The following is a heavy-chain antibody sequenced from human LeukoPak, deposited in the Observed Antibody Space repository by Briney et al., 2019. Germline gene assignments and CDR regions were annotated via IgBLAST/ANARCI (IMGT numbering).Heavy chain of an antibody. CDR1: GFTFSGSA. Sequence: GGSLRLSRAASGFTFSGSAMHWVRQASGKGLEWVGRIRSKANSYATAYAASVKGRFTISRDDSKNTAYLQMNSLKTEDTAVYYCTRHPAAAAGAYYYYYMDVWGKGTTVTVSS. D-gene: IGHD6-13*01. CDR2: IRSKANSYAT. V-gene: IGHV3-73*01. J-gene: IGHJ6*03. CDR3: TRHPAAAAGAYYYYYMDV.